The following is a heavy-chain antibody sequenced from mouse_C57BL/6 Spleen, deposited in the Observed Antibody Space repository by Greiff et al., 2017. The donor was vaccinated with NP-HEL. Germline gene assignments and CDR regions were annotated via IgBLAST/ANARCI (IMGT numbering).Heavy chain of an antibody. V-gene: IGHV1-26*01. Sequence: VQLQQSGPELVKPGASVKISCKASGYTFTDYYMNWVKQSHGKSLEWIGDINPNNGGTSYNQKFKGKATLTVDKSSSTAYMELRSLTSEDSAVYYCARNHDYDVEYYAMDYWGQGTSVTVSS. J-gene: IGHJ4*01. CDR3: ARNHDYDVEYYAMDY. D-gene: IGHD2-4*01. CDR1: GYTFTDYY. CDR2: INPNNGGT.